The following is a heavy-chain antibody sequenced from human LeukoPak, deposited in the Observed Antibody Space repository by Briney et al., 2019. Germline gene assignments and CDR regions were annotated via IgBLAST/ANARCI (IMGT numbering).Heavy chain of an antibody. CDR2: IIPIFGTA. J-gene: IGHJ6*02. D-gene: IGHD6-19*01. V-gene: IGHV1-69*13. CDR1: GGTFSSYA. CDR3: ARVVPTRQWLVRDYYYYYGMDV. Sequence: SVKVSCKASGGTFSSYAISWVRQAPGQGLEWMGGIIPIFGTANYAQKFQGRVTITADESTSTAYMELSSLRSEDTAVCYCARVVPTRQWLVRDYYYYYGMDVWGQGTTVTVSS.